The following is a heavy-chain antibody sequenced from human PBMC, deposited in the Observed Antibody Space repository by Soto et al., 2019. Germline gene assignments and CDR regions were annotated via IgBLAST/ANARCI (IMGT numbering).Heavy chain of an antibody. Sequence: SGGSLRLSCAASGLTFSDYGMHWVRQAPGKGLEWVSVISYDGGNKYYADSVKGRFAISRDNSKNTLYLQMNSLRAEDTAVYYCAKDYCSSASCYSDFWGQGTLVTVSS. CDR2: ISYDGGNK. V-gene: IGHV3-30*18. CDR3: AKDYCSSASCYSDF. J-gene: IGHJ4*02. CDR1: GLTFSDYG. D-gene: IGHD2-2*01.